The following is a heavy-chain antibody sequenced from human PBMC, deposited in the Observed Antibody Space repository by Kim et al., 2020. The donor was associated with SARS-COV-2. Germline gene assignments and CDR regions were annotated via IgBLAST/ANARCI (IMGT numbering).Heavy chain of an antibody. Sequence: VTVKSRLTINPDTSKNQFSLQLNSVTPEDTAVYYCARTHGITIFGVVINSWGQGTLVTVSS. D-gene: IGHD3-3*01. CDR3: ARTHGITIFGVVINS. J-gene: IGHJ4*02. V-gene: IGHV6-1*01.